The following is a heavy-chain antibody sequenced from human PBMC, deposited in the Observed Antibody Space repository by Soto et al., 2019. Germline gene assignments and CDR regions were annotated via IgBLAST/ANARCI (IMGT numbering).Heavy chain of an antibody. V-gene: IGHV3-48*02. Sequence: GGSLRLSCAASGFTFSSYSMNWVRQAPGKGLEWVSYISSSSSTIYYADSVKGRFTISRDNAKNSLYLQMNSLRDEDTAVYYCARDFRYYGSGSYSPKIHYYGMDVWGQGTTVTVSS. D-gene: IGHD3-10*01. CDR2: ISSSSSTI. CDR3: ARDFRYYGSGSYSPKIHYYGMDV. J-gene: IGHJ6*02. CDR1: GFTFSSYS.